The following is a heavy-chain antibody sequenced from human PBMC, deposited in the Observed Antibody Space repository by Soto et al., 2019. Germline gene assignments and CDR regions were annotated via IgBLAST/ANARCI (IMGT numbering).Heavy chain of an antibody. D-gene: IGHD4-17*01. CDR2: ISSDGSEK. V-gene: IGHV3-30*04. CDR3: ANSWTTLTTGFDF. J-gene: IGHJ4*02. CDR1: GFTFSSYA. Sequence: GGSLRLSCAASGFTFSSYAMHWVRQAPGKGLGWVAVISSDGSEKYYVDSVRDRFTISRDNSKNTLYLQMNNLRPEDTAMYYCANSWTTLTTGFDFWGQGALVTVSS.